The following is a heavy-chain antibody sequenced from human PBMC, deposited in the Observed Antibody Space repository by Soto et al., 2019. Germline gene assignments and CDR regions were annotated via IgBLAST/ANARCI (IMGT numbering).Heavy chain of an antibody. V-gene: IGHV1-18*01. CDR3: ARDVAAADY. D-gene: IGHD6-13*01. Sequence: ASVKVSCKASGYTFTSYGISWVRRAPGQGLEWMGWISAYNGNTNYAQKLQGRVTITTDTSASTAYMELSSLRSEDTAVYYCARDVAAADYWGQGTLVTVSS. CDR1: GYTFTSYG. J-gene: IGHJ4*02. CDR2: ISAYNGNT.